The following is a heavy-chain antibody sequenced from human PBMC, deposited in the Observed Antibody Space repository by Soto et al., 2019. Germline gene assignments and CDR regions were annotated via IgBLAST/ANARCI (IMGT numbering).Heavy chain of an antibody. J-gene: IGHJ4*02. V-gene: IGHV4-34*01. CDR3: ASSSIAARIGRLRFDY. CDR2: INHSGST. Sequence: QVQLQQWGAGLLKPSETLSLTCAVYGGSFSGYYWSWIRQPPGKGLEWIGEINHSGSTNYNPSLKSRVTISVDTSKSQFSLKLSSVTAADTAVYYCASSSIAARIGRLRFDYWGQGTLVTVSS. CDR1: GGSFSGYY. D-gene: IGHD6-6*01.